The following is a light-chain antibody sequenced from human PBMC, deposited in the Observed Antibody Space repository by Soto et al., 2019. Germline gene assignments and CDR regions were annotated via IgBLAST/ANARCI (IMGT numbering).Light chain of an antibody. CDR1: QSVLYSSNNKNY. V-gene: IGKV4-1*01. Sequence: DIVMTQSPDSLAVSLGERATINCKSSQSVLYSSNNKNYLAWYQKKPGQPPKLHIYWASTRESGVPDRFSGSGSGTDFTLTISSLQAEDVAVYYCQQYYSTPETFGGGTKVEIK. CDR3: QQYYSTPET. J-gene: IGKJ4*01. CDR2: WAS.